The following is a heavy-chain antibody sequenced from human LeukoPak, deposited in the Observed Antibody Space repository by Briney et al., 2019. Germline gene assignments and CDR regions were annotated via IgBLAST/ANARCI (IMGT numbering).Heavy chain of an antibody. CDR1: GGTFSSYA. CDR3: ARDWIQLWLSRYYYYGMDV. V-gene: IGHV1-69*13. J-gene: IGHJ6*02. Sequence: SVKVSCKASGGTFSSYAISWVRQAPGQGLEWMGGIIPIFGTANYAQKFQGRVTITADESTSTAYMELSSLRSEDTAVYYCARDWIQLWLSRYYYYGMDVWGQGTTVTVS. CDR2: IIPIFGTA. D-gene: IGHD5-18*01.